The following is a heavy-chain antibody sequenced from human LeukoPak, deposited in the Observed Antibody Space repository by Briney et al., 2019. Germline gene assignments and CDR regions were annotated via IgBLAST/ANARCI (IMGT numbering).Heavy chain of an antibody. CDR3: AKDDVWSGFSYGC. CDR2: VKRDGSEK. D-gene: IGHD3-3*01. J-gene: IGHJ4*02. CDR1: GFTFSSFW. Sequence: GGSLRLSCAASGFTFSSFWMSWVRQAPGKGLEWVANVKRDGSEKYYVDSLKGRFTISRDNAKNSRYLEMNSLSVEDTAVYYCAKDDVWSGFSYGCWRQGTLVTVSS. V-gene: IGHV3-7*04.